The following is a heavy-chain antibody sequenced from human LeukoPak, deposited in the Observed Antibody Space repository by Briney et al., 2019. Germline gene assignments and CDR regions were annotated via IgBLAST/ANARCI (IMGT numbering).Heavy chain of an antibody. CDR1: GYTFTSYY. Sequence: ASVKVSCKASGYTFTSYYMHWVRQAPGQGLEGMGTINPSGGSRSYAQKFKGRVTMTRDTSTSTVYRELSSLSSEDTDVYFCARDACSSTICQAGGNWFDPWGQGTLVIVS. CDR3: ARDACSSTICQAGGNWFDP. V-gene: IGHV1-46*01. CDR2: INPSGGSR. D-gene: IGHD2-2*01. J-gene: IGHJ5*02.